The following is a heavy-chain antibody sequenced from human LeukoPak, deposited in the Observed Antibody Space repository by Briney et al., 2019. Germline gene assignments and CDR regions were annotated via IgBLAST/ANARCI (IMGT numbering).Heavy chain of an antibody. J-gene: IGHJ4*02. D-gene: IGHD2-21*01. V-gene: IGHV4-30-4*08. CDR2: IYDSGST. CDR3: ARVPAAYPYCGGDCYSTYFDY. CDR1: GGSISSGDYY. Sequence: PSETLSLTCTVSGGSISSGDYYWSWIRQPPGKGLEWIGYIYDSGSTYYNPSLKSRVTISVDTSKNQFSLKLSSVTAADTAVYYCARVPAAYPYCGGDCYSTYFDYWGQGTLVTVSS.